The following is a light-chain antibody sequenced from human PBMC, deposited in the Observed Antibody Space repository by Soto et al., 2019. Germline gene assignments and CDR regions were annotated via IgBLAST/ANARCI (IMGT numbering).Light chain of an antibody. CDR1: SSDVGGYMY. Sequence: QSVLTQPPSASGSPGQPVTIACTGTSSDVGGYMYVSWYQQHPGKAPKLMIYEVNKRPSGVPDRFSGSKSGHTASLTVSGLQADDEADYFCSSYAGRNIVLFGGGTQLTVL. CDR2: EVN. J-gene: IGLJ2*01. V-gene: IGLV2-8*01. CDR3: SSYAGRNIVL.